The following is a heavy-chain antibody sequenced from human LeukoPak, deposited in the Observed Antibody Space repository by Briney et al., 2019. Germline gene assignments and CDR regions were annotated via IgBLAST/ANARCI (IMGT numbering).Heavy chain of an antibody. CDR3: ATLEYCSGGSCYGSDFDY. V-gene: IGHV1-18*01. D-gene: IGHD2-15*01. CDR2: ISPYNGNT. CDR1: GYTFTSYG. J-gene: IGHJ4*02. Sequence: ASVKVSCTASGYTFTSYGVTWVRQAPGQGLEWMGWISPYNGNTNYAQKLQGRVTMTTDTSTSTAYMELRSLRSDDTAVYYCATLEYCSGGSCYGSDFDYWGQGTLVTVSS.